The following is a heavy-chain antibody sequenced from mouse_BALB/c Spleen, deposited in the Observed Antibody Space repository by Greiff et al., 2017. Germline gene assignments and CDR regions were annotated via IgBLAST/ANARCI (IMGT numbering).Heavy chain of an antibody. D-gene: IGHD1-1*01. CDR1: GYTFTSYN. CDR3: ARPYYYGSSHWYFDV. V-gene: IGHV1-12*01. J-gene: IGHJ1*01. Sequence: QVQLQQPGAELVKPGASVKMSCKASGYTFTSYNMHWVKQTPGQGLEWIGAIYPGNGDTSYNQKFKGKATLTADKSSSTAYMQLSSLTSEDSAVYYCARPYYYGSSHWYFDVWGAGTTVTVSS. CDR2: IYPGNGDT.